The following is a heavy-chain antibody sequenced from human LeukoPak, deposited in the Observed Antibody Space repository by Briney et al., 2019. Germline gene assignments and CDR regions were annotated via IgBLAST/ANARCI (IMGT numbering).Heavy chain of an antibody. CDR3: ARVKGSGVAALGYYYYMDV. V-gene: IGHV1-69*05. CDR2: IIPIFGTA. Sequence: SVKVSCKASGGTFSSYAISWVRQAPGQGLEWMGGIIPIFGTANYAQKFQGRVMITTDESTSTAYMELSSLRSEDTAVYYCARVKGSGVAALGYYYYMDVWGKGTTVTVSS. CDR1: GGTFSSYA. D-gene: IGHD2-15*01. J-gene: IGHJ6*03.